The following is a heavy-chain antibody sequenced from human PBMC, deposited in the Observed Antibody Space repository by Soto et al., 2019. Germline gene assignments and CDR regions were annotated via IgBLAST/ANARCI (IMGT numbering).Heavy chain of an antibody. J-gene: IGHJ3*02. V-gene: IGHV1-18*01. Sequence: ASVKVSCKASGYTFTSYGISWVRQAPGQGLEWMGWISAYNGNTNYAQKLQGRVTMTTDTSTSTAYMELRSLRSDDTAVYYCARLWLTIFGVVSAFDSWGRGTMVTVSS. CDR2: ISAYNGNT. CDR1: GYTFTSYG. D-gene: IGHD3-3*01. CDR3: ARLWLTIFGVVSAFDS.